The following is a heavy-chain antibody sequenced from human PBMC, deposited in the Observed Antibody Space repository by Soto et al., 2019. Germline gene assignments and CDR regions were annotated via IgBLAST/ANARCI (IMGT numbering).Heavy chain of an antibody. J-gene: IGHJ4*02. Sequence: EVQLVESGGGLIQPGGSLRLSCAASGFTVSSNYMSWVRQAPGQGLEGVSVIYSGGSTYYADSVKGRFTISRDNTKNTLYLEMNSTRGGDTAVYYCARGGGLYSSAFIDYWGQGTLVTVSS. CDR1: GFTVSSNY. CDR3: ARGGGLYSSAFIDY. CDR2: IYSGGST. V-gene: IGHV3-53*01. D-gene: IGHD6-19*01.